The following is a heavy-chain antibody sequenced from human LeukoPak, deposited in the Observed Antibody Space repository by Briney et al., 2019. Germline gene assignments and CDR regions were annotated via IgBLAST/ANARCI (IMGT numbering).Heavy chain of an antibody. J-gene: IGHJ4*02. CDR2: ISSGGIT. CDR1: GFTFSSYW. Sequence: PGGSLRLSCAASGFTFSSYWMSWVRQAPGKGLEWVSLISSGGITYYADSVKGRFTISRDNSKNTLYLQMGSLRPEDTAVYYCAKGIQLWYFDYWGQGTLVTVSS. V-gene: IGHV3-53*05. CDR3: AKGIQLWYFDY. D-gene: IGHD5-18*01.